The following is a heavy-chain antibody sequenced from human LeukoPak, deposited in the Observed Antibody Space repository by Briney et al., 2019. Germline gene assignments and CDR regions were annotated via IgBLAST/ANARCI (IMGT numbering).Heavy chain of an antibody. CDR2: VHHFGRT. J-gene: IGHJ4*02. CDR3: ARGLWTQPGLVPFNY. Sequence: SETLSLTCSVSGDSIISYYWNWLRQSPGKGLEWIGNVHHFGRTEYNSSLRSRVTMFLDSSKNQFSLKLTSVTPTDTAVYYCARGLWTQPGLVPFNYWGQGILVTVSS. V-gene: IGHV4-59*01. D-gene: IGHD5-18*01. CDR1: GDSIISYY.